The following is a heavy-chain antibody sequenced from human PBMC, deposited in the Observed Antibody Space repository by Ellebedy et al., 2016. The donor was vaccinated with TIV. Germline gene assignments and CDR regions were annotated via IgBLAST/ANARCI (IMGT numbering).Heavy chain of an antibody. CDR1: GGSVSSGSYY. CDR2: IYYSGST. J-gene: IGHJ1*01. D-gene: IGHD3-3*01. CDR3: ATTPWSGYHQH. Sequence: SETLSLTXTVSGGSVSSGSYYWSWIRQPPGKGLEWIGYIYYSGSTNYNPSLKSRVTISVDTSKNQFSLKLSSVTAADTAVYYCATTPWSGYHQHWGQGTLVTVSS. V-gene: IGHV4-61*01.